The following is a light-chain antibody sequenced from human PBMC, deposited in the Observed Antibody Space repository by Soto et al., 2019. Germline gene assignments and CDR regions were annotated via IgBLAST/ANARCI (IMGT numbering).Light chain of an antibody. CDR1: QSINTY. CDR3: QQSYSTPRT. Sequence: DIQMTQSPSSLSASVGDRVTITCRASQSINTYLNWYQQKPGKAPKLLIYAASSLQSGVPSRFSGSGSGTDFTLTISSLQPEDFATYYCQQSYSTPRTFGQGTKVEIQ. V-gene: IGKV1-39*01. J-gene: IGKJ1*01. CDR2: AAS.